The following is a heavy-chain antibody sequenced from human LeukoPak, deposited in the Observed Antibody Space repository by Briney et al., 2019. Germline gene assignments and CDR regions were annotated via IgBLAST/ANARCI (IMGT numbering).Heavy chain of an antibody. Sequence: GGSLRLSCAASGFTFSTYGMTWVRQAPGKGLEWVSAISGSGGSTYYADSVKGRFTISRDNSKNTLYLQMNSLRAEDTAVYYCARSIMGTARFDYWGQGTLVTVSS. CDR2: ISGSGGST. CDR3: ARSIMGTARFDY. V-gene: IGHV3-23*01. CDR1: GFTFSTYG. J-gene: IGHJ4*02. D-gene: IGHD5-18*01.